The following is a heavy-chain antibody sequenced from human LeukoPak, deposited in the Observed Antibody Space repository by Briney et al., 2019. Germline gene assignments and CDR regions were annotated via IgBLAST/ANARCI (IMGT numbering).Heavy chain of an antibody. CDR1: GGSISSSSYY. CDR3: ARGKRNYYYMDV. Sequence: PSETLSLTCTVSGGSISSSSYYWGWLRQPPGKGLEWIVSIYYSGSTYYNPSLKSRVTISVYTSKNQFSLKLSSVTAADTALYYCARGKRNYYYMDVWGKGTTVTVSS. CDR2: IYYSGST. J-gene: IGHJ6*03. V-gene: IGHV4-39*07.